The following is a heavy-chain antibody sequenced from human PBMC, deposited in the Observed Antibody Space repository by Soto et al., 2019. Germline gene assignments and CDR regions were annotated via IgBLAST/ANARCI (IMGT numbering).Heavy chain of an antibody. Sequence: SETLSLTCAVYGGSFSGYYWSWIRQPPGKGLEWIGEINHSGSTNYNPSLKSRVTISVDTSKNQFSLKLSSVTAADTAVYYCARRHDYGDYFVWFDPWGQGTLVTVSS. J-gene: IGHJ5*02. CDR3: ARRHDYGDYFVWFDP. D-gene: IGHD4-17*01. V-gene: IGHV4-34*01. CDR2: INHSGST. CDR1: GGSFSGYY.